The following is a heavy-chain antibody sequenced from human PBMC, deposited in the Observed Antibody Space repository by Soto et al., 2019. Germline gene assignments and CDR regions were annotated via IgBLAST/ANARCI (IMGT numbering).Heavy chain of an antibody. Sequence: GGSLRLSCAASGFTFSSYAMHWVRQAPGKGLEWVAVISYDGSNKYYADSVKGRFTISRDNSKNTLYLQMNSLRSEDTAVYYCARGFDYYGSGGLIFRDYMDVWGKGTTVTVSS. CDR3: ARGFDYYGSGGLIFRDYMDV. D-gene: IGHD3-10*01. V-gene: IGHV3-30-3*01. CDR1: GFTFSSYA. CDR2: ISYDGSNK. J-gene: IGHJ6*03.